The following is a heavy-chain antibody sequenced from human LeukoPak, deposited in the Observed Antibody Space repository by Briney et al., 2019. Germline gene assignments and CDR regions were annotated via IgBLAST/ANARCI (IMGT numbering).Heavy chain of an antibody. Sequence: PSETLSLTCTVSGGSISSSSYYWGWIRQPPGKGLEWIGYIYYSGSTNYNPSLKSRVTISVDTSKNQFSLKLSSVTAADTAVYYCARHNYWGSGFGMDVWGQGTTVTVSS. J-gene: IGHJ6*02. D-gene: IGHD3-22*01. V-gene: IGHV4-61*05. CDR1: GGSISSSSYY. CDR2: IYYSGST. CDR3: ARHNYWGSGFGMDV.